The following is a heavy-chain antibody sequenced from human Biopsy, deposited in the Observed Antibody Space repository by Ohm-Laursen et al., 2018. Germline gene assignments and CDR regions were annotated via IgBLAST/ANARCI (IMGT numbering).Heavy chain of an antibody. CDR1: GGTFNDYY. D-gene: IGHD3-10*01. J-gene: IGHJ4*02. V-gene: IGHV1-2*02. Sequence: ESSVKVSCKVIGGTFNDYYIHWVRQSPGQGLEWMGWVNPNSGATNSAEKFRGRVTLTRDTSISAVYIELRRLKSDDAAVYFCARDRMTDVFGGPTRTDVFDSWGQGTPVTVSS. CDR2: VNPNSGAT. CDR3: ARDRMTDVFGGPTRTDVFDS.